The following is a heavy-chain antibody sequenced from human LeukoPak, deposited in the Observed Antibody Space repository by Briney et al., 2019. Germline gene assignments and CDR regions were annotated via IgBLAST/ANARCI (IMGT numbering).Heavy chain of an antibody. Sequence: GGSLRLSCAASGFTFRNYCMTWVREVPGKGLEWVASIKQDESEKYFLDPVKGRFTISRDNAEDSLYLQMNSLRAEDTAVYYCARVYYQDSGTSYRHLDYWGQKTRVSVSS. CDR3: ARVYYQDSGTSYRHLDY. CDR2: IKQDESEK. CDR1: GFTFRNYC. D-gene: IGHD3-22*01. J-gene: IGHJ4*02. V-gene: IGHV3-7*01.